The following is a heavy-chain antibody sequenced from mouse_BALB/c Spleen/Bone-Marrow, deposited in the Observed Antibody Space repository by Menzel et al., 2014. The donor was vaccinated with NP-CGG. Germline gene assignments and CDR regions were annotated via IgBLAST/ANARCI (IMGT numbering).Heavy chain of an antibody. J-gene: IGHJ2*01. Sequence: EVQLQESGPELVKPGASVKISCKASGYSFTGYYMHWVEQSHVKSLEWIGRINPYNGATSYNQNFKDKASLTVDKSSSTAYMELHSLTSEDSAVYYCAREYYGNYVLDYWGQGTTLTVSS. V-gene: IGHV1-31*01. CDR2: INPYNGAT. CDR1: GYSFTGYY. D-gene: IGHD2-1*01. CDR3: AREYYGNYVLDY.